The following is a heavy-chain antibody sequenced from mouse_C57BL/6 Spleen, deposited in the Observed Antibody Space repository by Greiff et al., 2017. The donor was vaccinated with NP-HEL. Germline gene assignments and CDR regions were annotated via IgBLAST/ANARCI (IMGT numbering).Heavy chain of an antibody. CDR2: IWRGGST. J-gene: IGHJ2*01. V-gene: IGHV2-4*01. CDR3: ASYSNYDYFDY. CDR1: GFSFTSYG. Sequence: VKLMESGPGLVQPSQSLSITCTVSGFSFTSYGVHWVRQPPGKGLEWLGVIWRGGSTDYNAAFISSLSISKDNTKSQVFFKMISLQADDTAIYYCASYSNYDYFDYWGQGTTLTVSS. D-gene: IGHD2-5*01.